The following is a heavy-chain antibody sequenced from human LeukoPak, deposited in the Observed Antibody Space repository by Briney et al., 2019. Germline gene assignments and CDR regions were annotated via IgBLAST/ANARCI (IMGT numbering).Heavy chain of an antibody. V-gene: IGHV3-21*01. CDR1: GFTFGTYS. CDR3: ARSRGGGTYYGFDY. D-gene: IGHD1-26*01. Sequence: GGSLRLSCAASGFTFGTYSMNWVRQAPGKGLEWVSSISPSDNKYYADSVKGRFTISRDNAKNSLYLQMDSLRVEDTAVYFCARSRGGGTYYGFDYWGQGTLVTVSS. J-gene: IGHJ4*02. CDR2: ISPSDNK.